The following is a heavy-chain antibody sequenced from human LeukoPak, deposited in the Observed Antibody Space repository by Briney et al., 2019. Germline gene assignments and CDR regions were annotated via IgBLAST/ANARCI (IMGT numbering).Heavy chain of an antibody. D-gene: IGHD2-2*01. V-gene: IGHV3-23*01. CDR1: GFTFSSYV. Sequence: PGGSLRLSCAASGFTFSSYVMSWVRQAPGKGLEWVSAIRGSGGSTYYADSVKGRFTISRDNSKNTLYLQMNSLRAEDTAVYYCAKEPREYCSSTSCPNWFDSWGQGTLVTVSS. CDR3: AKEPREYCSSTSCPNWFDS. CDR2: IRGSGGST. J-gene: IGHJ5*01.